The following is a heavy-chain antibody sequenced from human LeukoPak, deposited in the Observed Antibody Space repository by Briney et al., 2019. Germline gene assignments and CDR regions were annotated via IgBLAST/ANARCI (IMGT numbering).Heavy chain of an antibody. CDR1: WFTISCNY. J-gene: IGHJ4*02. Sequence: AGPLRISCAASWFTISCNYMTWVRQAPGMGLEWLSYISGNGGVIQYADSVKGRFTISRDNAKNLLYLQMDSLRVEDTAIYYCARDPRTVRIWGQGTLVTVSS. CDR3: ARDPRTVRI. CDR2: ISGNGGVI. V-gene: IGHV3-11*04. D-gene: IGHD1-1*01.